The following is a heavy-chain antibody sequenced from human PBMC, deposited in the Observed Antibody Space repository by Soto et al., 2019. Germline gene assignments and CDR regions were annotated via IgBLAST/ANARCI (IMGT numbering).Heavy chain of an antibody. V-gene: IGHV3-66*01. Sequence: EVQLVESGGGLVQPGGSLRLSCAASGFTVSSNYMSWVRQAPGKGLEWVSVIYRGGSTYYADSVKGRFTISRDNSKNTPYLQMNSRRAADTAVYYCARGDDYIWGRRRALDIWGQGTMVIVSS. CDR1: GFTVSSNY. CDR3: ARGDDYIWGRRRALDI. D-gene: IGHD3-16*01. J-gene: IGHJ3*02. CDR2: IYRGGST.